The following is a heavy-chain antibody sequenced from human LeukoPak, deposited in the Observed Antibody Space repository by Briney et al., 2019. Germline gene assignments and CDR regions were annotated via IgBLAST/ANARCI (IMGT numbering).Heavy chain of an antibody. J-gene: IGHJ4*02. CDR3: AKSIAYYDFWSGISDY. D-gene: IGHD3-3*01. Sequence: GGSLRLSCVASGFPFSSYWMTWVRQAPGKGLEWVANIKQDGSKKSYVDSVKGRFTISRDNAKNSLYLQMNSPRAEDTAVYYCAKSIAYYDFWSGISDYWGQGTLVTVSS. CDR2: IKQDGSKK. V-gene: IGHV3-7*01. CDR1: GFPFSSYW.